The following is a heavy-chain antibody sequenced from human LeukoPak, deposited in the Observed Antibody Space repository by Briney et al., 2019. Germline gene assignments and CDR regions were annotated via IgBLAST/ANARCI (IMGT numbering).Heavy chain of an antibody. CDR2: VYQTGNT. V-gene: IGHV4-4*02. Sequence: SGTLSLTCAVSGASVSSDNWWTWVRQSPAKGLEWIGEVYQTGNTNYNPSLKSRVTISVDTSKNQFSLKLSSVTAADTAVYYCARDWAVTAAAGAFDIWGQGTMVTVSS. CDR3: ARDWAVTAAAGAFDI. J-gene: IGHJ3*02. CDR1: GASVSSDNW. D-gene: IGHD2-21*02.